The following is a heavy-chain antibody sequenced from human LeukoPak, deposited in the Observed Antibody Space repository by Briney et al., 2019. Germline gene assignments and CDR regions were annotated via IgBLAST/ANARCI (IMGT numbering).Heavy chain of an antibody. J-gene: IGHJ4*02. CDR2: ISGSGGRT. V-gene: IGHV3-23*01. CDR1: GFTFSSYA. Sequence: GGSLRLSCAASGFTFSSYAMSWVRQAPGKGLEWVSAISGSGGRTYYADSVKGRFTISRDNSKNTLYLQMNSLRAEDTAVYYCAKRLRSSDWSFDCWGQGTLVTVSS. D-gene: IGHD6-19*01. CDR3: AKRLRSSDWSFDC.